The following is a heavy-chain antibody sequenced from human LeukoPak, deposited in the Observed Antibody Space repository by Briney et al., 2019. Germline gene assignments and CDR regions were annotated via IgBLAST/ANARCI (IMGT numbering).Heavy chain of an antibody. CDR3: ARGLGSSSWYNWFDP. J-gene: IGHJ5*02. D-gene: IGHD6-13*01. Sequence: SETLSLTCAVYGGSSSGYYWSWIRQPPGKWLEWIGEINHSGSTNYNPSLKSRVTISVDTSKNQFSLKLSSVTAADTAVYYCARGLGSSSWYNWFDPWGQGTLVTVSS. CDR2: INHSGST. CDR1: GGSSSGYY. V-gene: IGHV4-34*01.